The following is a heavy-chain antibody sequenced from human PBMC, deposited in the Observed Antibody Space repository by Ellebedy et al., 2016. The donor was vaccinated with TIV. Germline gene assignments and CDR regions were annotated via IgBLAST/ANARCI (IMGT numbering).Heavy chain of an antibody. CDR1: GFTFSSYS. CDR3: ARDPSGTY. J-gene: IGHJ4*02. CDR2: ISSSGDTI. Sequence: GESLKISXAASGFTFSSYSMNWVRQAPGKGLEWVSYISSSGDTIYYADSVKGRFIISRDNAKNSLCLQMNSLRDEDTAVYYCARDPSGTYWGQGTLVTVSS. V-gene: IGHV3-48*02. D-gene: IGHD6-19*01.